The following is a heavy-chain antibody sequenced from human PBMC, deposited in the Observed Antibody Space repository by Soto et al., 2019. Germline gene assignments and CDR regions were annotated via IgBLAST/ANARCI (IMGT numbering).Heavy chain of an antibody. J-gene: IGHJ4*02. Sequence: EVQLLESGGGLVQPGGSLRLSCAASGFTFSNYGMSWVRQAPGKGLEWVSVMSGSGDDAYYADSVKGRFTISRDNAKNPLYQKRSGRGAEDTADYYVTRDLGGRGGYGGQGTLVTVSS. CDR3: TRDLGGRGGY. D-gene: IGHD3-16*01. CDR2: MSGSGDDA. V-gene: IGHV3-23*01. CDR1: GFTFSNYG.